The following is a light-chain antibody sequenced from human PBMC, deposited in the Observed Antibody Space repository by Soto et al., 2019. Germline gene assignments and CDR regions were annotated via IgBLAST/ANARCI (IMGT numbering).Light chain of an antibody. CDR3: QQRSEWPRT. Sequence: EIVLTQSPATLSLSPGDRATLSCRASQSISSSLAWYQQKPGQAPRLLIYDASSRATGFPARFSGSGSGTDFTLTIGSLEPEDFAVYYCQQRSEWPRTFGQGTKVGLK. CDR1: QSISSS. J-gene: IGKJ1*01. CDR2: DAS. V-gene: IGKV3-11*01.